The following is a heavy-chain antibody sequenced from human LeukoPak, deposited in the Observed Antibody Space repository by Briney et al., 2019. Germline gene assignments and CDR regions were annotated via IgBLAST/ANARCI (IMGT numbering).Heavy chain of an antibody. CDR3: AREGGYCSGGSCSGGAFDI. J-gene: IGHJ3*02. Sequence: ASVKVSCKASGYTFTSYYMHWVRQAPGQGLEWMGIINPSGGSTSYAQKFQGRVTMTRDTSTSTVYMELSSLRSEDTAVYYCAREGGYCSGGSCSGGAFDIWGQGTMVTVSS. CDR1: GYTFTSYY. V-gene: IGHV1-46*03. CDR2: INPSGGST. D-gene: IGHD2-15*01.